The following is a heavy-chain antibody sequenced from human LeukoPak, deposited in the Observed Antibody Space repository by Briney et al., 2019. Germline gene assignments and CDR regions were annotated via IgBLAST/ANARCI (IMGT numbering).Heavy chain of an antibody. CDR3: AREGLYSSSWYVTNWFDP. CDR2: MNPNSGNT. Sequence: ASVKVSCKASGYIFTSYDINWVRQATGQGLEWMGWMNPNSGNTGYAQKFQGRVTITRNTSISTAYMELSSLRSEDTAVYYCAREGLYSSSWYVTNWFDPWGQGTLVTVSS. J-gene: IGHJ5*02. D-gene: IGHD6-13*01. CDR1: GYIFTSYD. V-gene: IGHV1-8*03.